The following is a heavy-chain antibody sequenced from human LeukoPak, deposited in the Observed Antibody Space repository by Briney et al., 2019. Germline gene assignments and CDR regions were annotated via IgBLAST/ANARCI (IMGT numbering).Heavy chain of an antibody. J-gene: IGHJ6*03. CDR2: INHSGNT. CDR1: GGSFSDYH. V-gene: IGHV4-34*01. Sequence: SETLTLTCSISGGSFSDYHWTWLRQSPEKGLEWIGGINHSGNTNYNPSLKSRVSISVDTSKNQFSLSLSSVTAADAAVYYCARTILVVPTSYFYFYRMDVWGKGTTVTVS. CDR3: ARTILVVPTSYFYFYRMDV. D-gene: IGHD2-2*01.